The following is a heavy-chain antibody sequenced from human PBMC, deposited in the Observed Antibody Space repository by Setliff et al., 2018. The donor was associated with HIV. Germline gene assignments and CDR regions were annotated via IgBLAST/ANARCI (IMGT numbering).Heavy chain of an antibody. Sequence: ASETLSLTCSVSGGSISSTSYYWGWTRQPPGKGLEWIGSVHYTGSTQYNPSLKSRLTMSVDKSNNQFSLRLTSVTAADSAVYYCARRDVSPLWFGQFDYWGQGILVTVSS. V-gene: IGHV4-39*07. CDR3: ARRDVSPLWFGQFDY. J-gene: IGHJ4*02. CDR2: VHYTGST. CDR1: GGSISSTSYY. D-gene: IGHD3-10*01.